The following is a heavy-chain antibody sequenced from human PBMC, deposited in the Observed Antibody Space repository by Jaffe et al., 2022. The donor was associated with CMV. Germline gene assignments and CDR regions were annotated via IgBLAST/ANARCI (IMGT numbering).Heavy chain of an antibody. CDR1: GFTVSSNY. V-gene: IGHV3-66*01. Sequence: EVQLVESGGGLVQPGGSLRLSCAASGFTVSSNYMSWVRQAPGKGLEWVSVIYSGGSTYYADSVKGRFTISRDNSKNTLYLQMNSLRAEDTAVYYCARGRIAAAGTGYYYYYMDVWGKGTTVTVSS. D-gene: IGHD6-13*01. CDR3: ARGRIAAAGTGYYYYYMDV. CDR2: IYSGGST. J-gene: IGHJ6*03.